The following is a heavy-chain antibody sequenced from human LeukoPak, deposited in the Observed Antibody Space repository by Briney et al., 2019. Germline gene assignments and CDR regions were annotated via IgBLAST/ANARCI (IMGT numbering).Heavy chain of an antibody. CDR3: ARDHSSLNYFDY. V-gene: IGHV3-23*01. CDR2: ISGTAVTS. CDR1: GFTFSTYA. D-gene: IGHD6-6*01. Sequence: GALRLSCAASGFTFSTYAMSWVRQAPGKGLEWVSGISGTAVTSYYADSVRGRFTISRDNSKNTLFLQMNSLRAEDTAVYYCARDHSSLNYFDYWGQGTLVTVSS. J-gene: IGHJ4*02.